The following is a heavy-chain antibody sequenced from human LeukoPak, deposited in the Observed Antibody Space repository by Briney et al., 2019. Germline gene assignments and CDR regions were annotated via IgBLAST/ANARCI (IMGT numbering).Heavy chain of an antibody. CDR2: IWYDGSNK. CDR1: GFTFSSYG. Sequence: GGSLRLSCAASGFTFSSYGMHWVRQAPGKGLEWVAVIWYDGSNKYYADSVKGRFTISRDNSKNTLYLQMNSLRAEDTAVYYCAKGGGYCSSTSCYSWFDPWGQGTLVTVSS. V-gene: IGHV3-30*02. CDR3: AKGGGYCSSTSCYSWFDP. D-gene: IGHD2-2*01. J-gene: IGHJ5*02.